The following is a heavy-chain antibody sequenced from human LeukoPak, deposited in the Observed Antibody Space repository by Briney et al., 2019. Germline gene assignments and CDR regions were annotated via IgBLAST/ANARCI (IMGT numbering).Heavy chain of an antibody. CDR1: GFTFSSYE. V-gene: IGHV3-48*03. CDR2: ISSSGSTI. J-gene: IGHJ4*02. D-gene: IGHD3-16*02. Sequence: PGGSLRLSCAASGFTFSSYEMNWVRQAPGKGLEWVSYISSSGSTIYYADSVKGRFTISRDNSKNTLYLQMNSLRAEDTAVYYCAREGLRLGALSLYIDSWGQGTLVTVSS. CDR3: AREGLRLGALSLYIDS.